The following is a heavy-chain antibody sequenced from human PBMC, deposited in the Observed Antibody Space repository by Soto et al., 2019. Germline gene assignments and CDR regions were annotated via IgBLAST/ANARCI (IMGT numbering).Heavy chain of an antibody. V-gene: IGHV3-7*03. CDR2: IKQDGGEK. CDR1: VFTFSRYL. CDR3: ARDGGGYGDNAIAY. J-gene: IGHJ4*02. D-gene: IGHD4-17*01. Sequence: VXLSCVASVFTFSRYLMTWVRQAPGKGLEWVANIKQDGGEKFYVDSVKGRFTISRDNAKKSLYLQMNSLRADDTAVYYCARDGGGYGDNAIAYWGQGTLVTVSS.